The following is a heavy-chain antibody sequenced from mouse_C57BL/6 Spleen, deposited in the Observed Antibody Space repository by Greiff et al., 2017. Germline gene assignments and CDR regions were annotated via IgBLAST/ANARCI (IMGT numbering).Heavy chain of an antibody. CDR1: GYSFTGYY. V-gene: IGHV1-42*01. J-gene: IGHJ3*01. CDR2: INPSTGGT. CDR3: ARGDYDGWFAY. Sequence: EVKLQESGPELVKPGASVKISCKASGYSFTGYYMNWVKQSPEKSLEWIGEINPSTGGTTYNQKFKAKATLTVDKSSSTAYMQLKSLTSEDSAVYYCARGDYDGWFAYWGQGTLVTVSA. D-gene: IGHD2-4*01.